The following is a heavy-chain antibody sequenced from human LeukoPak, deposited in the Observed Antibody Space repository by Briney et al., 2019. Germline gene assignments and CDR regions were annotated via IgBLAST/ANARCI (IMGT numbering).Heavy chain of an antibody. D-gene: IGHD3-3*01. CDR3: ARGSLLDYYYGMDV. V-gene: IGHV5-51*01. J-gene: IGHJ6*02. CDR1: GYRFTSYW. Sequence: GESLQISCKGSGYRFTSYWIAWVRQMPGKGLEWMGIIYPGDSDTKYSPSFQGQVTISADKSISTVYLQWSSLKASDTAMYYCARGSLLDYYYGMDVWGQGTTVTVSS. CDR2: IYPGDSDT.